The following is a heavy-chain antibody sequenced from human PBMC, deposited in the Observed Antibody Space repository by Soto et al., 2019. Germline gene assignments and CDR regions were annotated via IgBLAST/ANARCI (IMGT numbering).Heavy chain of an antibody. J-gene: IGHJ6*02. CDR1: GDTFTGYY. CDR3: ARGFDYGDSQIGIDYYYYGMDI. D-gene: IGHD4-17*01. Sequence: ASVKVSCKASGDTFTGYYMRWVRQSPGQGLERMGWINPNSGGTNYAQKFQGWVTMTRDTSISTAYMELSRLRSDDTAVYYCARGFDYGDSQIGIDYYYYGMDIWGQGTTVTVSS. V-gene: IGHV1-2*04. CDR2: INPNSGGT.